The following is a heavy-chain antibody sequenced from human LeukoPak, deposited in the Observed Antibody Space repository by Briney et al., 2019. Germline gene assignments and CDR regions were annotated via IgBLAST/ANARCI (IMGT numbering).Heavy chain of an antibody. D-gene: IGHD3-9*01. J-gene: IGHJ6*03. CDR3: ARSGIEYFDLYYMDV. V-gene: IGHV1-69*06. CDR2: IIPIFGTA. Sequence: GASVKVSCKASGGTFSSYAISLVRQAPGQGLEWMGGIIPIFGTANYAQKFQGRVTITADKSTSTAYMELSSLRSEDTAVYYCARSGIEYFDLYYMDVWGKGTTVTVSS. CDR1: GGTFSSYA.